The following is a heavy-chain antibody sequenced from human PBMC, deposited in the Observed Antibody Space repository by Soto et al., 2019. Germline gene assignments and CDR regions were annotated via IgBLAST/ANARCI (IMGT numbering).Heavy chain of an antibody. CDR3: ARGGGPRYYYYGMDV. CDR2: IYYSGCT. D-gene: IGHD1-26*01. CDR1: GGSISSYY. J-gene: IGHJ6*02. Sequence: PSETLSLTCTVSGGSISSYYWSWIRQPPGRGLEWIGYIYYSGCTNYNPSLKSRVTISVDTSKDQFSLKLSSVTAADTAVYYCARGGGPRYYYYGMDVWGQGTTVTVSS. V-gene: IGHV4-59*01.